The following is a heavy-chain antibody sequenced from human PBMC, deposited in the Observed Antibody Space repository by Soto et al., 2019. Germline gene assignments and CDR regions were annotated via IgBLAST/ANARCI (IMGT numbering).Heavy chain of an antibody. CDR3: ARDLVATIEYYYYGMDV. CDR1: VFTFISYW. V-gene: IGHV3-7*01. Sequence: HPGWSLRLSCASSVFTFISYWMSWVRQAPGKGLEWVANIKQDGSEKYYVDSVKGRFTISRDNAKNSLYLQMNSLRAEDTAVYYCARDLVATIEYYYYGMDVWGQGTTVTV. D-gene: IGHD5-12*01. J-gene: IGHJ6*02. CDR2: IKQDGSEK.